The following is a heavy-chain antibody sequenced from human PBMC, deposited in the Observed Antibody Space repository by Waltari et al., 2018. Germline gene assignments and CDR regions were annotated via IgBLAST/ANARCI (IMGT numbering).Heavy chain of an antibody. CDR2: IYWNSDRI. CDR1: GCPTSDYA. V-gene: IGHV3-9*02. Sequence: EVQLVESGGGLVRPGRSLRLSCVSSGCPTSDYAMHWVRQAPGKGLEWVSGIYWNSDRIDYADSVKGRFITSRDNAKNSLYLEMNSLRPEDTALYYCGKDISPGGMDVWGQGTAVTVSS. J-gene: IGHJ6*02. CDR3: GKDISPGGMDV.